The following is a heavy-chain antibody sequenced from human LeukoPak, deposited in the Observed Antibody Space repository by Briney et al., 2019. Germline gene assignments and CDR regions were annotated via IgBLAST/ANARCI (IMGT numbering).Heavy chain of an antibody. CDR3: ASGGNIAVAGTDVARLLPCDY. D-gene: IGHD6-19*01. CDR2: INPSGGST. CDR1: GYTFTSYY. Sequence: ASVDVSCKASGYTFTSYYMHWVRQAPGQGLEWMGIINPSGGSTSYAQKFQGRVTMTRDTSTSTVYMELSSLRSEDTAVYYCASGGNIAVAGTDVARLLPCDYWGQGTLVTVSS. V-gene: IGHV1-46*01. J-gene: IGHJ4*02.